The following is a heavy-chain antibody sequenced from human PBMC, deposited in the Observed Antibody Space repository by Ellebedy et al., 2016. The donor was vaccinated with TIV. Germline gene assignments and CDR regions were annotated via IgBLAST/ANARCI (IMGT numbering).Heavy chain of an antibody. CDR3: ARDPGGYTLAF. V-gene: IGHV3-30*02. CDR1: GFSFTSNG. D-gene: IGHD5-24*01. J-gene: IGHJ4*02. CDR2: IPFDGSNT. Sequence: GESLKISCAASGFSFTSNGMHWVRQAPGKGLEWVAFIPFDGSNTYYSDSVKGRFTISGDLSENTLYLQMDSLRPEDTAIYYCARDPGGYTLAFWGQGTLVTVSS.